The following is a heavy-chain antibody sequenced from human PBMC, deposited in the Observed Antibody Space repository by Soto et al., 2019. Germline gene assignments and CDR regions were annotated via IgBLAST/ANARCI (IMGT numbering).Heavy chain of an antibody. CDR1: GFTFSSYA. Sequence: QVQLVESGGGVVQPGRSLRLSCAASGFTFSSYAMHWVRQAPGKGLEWVAVISYDGSNKYYADSVKGRFTISRDNSQTLXLQMNSLRAEDTAVYYCVRDTSPYSSGWHNRHSDYWGQGTLVTVSS. V-gene: IGHV3-30-3*01. CDR3: VRDTSPYSSGWHNRHSDY. D-gene: IGHD6-19*01. J-gene: IGHJ4*02. CDR2: ISYDGSNK.